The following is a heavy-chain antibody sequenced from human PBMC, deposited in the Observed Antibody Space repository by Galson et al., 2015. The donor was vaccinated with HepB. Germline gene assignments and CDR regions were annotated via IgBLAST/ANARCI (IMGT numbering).Heavy chain of an antibody. CDR3: ARQAIGYSSRGDGFDL. Sequence: QSAAEVKKPGESLRISCQGSGYNFTNYWVTWVRQMPGEGLEWMGKIDPVDSYTNYSPSFQGHVTISTDKSISTAYLQWSSLKASDTAMYYCARQAIGYSSRGDGFDLWGQGTLVTLSS. CDR2: IDPVDSYT. CDR1: GYNFTNYW. D-gene: IGHD6-19*01. V-gene: IGHV5-10-1*01. J-gene: IGHJ3*01.